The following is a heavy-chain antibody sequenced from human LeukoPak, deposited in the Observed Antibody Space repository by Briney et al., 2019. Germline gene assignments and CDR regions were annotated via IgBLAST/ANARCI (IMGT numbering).Heavy chain of an antibody. CDR1: GGSISNYY. CDR3: AARGYSYGTPFDY. CDR2: IYYSGST. J-gene: IGHJ4*02. V-gene: IGHV4-59*01. Sequence: KSSETLSLTCTASGGSISNYYWNWIRQPPGKGLEWIGYIYYSGSTNYNPSLKSRVTISIDTSKNQFSLKLSSVTAADTAVYYCAARGYSYGTPFDYWGQGTLVTVSS. D-gene: IGHD5-18*01.